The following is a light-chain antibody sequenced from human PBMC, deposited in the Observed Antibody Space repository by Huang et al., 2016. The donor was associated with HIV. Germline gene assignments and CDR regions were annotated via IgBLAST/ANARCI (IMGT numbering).Light chain of an antibody. Sequence: DIQMTQSPSSLSASVGDRVTITCRASQGISNSLAWYQQKPGKAPKLLLYAASRLDSGVPSRFSGSGSGTDYTLTISSLQPEDFATYYCQQYYSTPPHTFGQGTKLEIK. CDR2: AAS. J-gene: IGKJ2*01. CDR3: QQYYSTPPHT. V-gene: IGKV1-NL1*01. CDR1: QGISNS.